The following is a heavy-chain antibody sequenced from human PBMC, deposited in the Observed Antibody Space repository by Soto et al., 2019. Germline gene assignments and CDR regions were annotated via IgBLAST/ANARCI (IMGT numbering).Heavy chain of an antibody. D-gene: IGHD3-3*01. J-gene: IGHJ5*02. CDR1: GYSFSTYD. Sequence: WASVKVSCKASGYSFSTYDISWLRQAPGQGPEWMGRISPKNGNTNYAQNFQDRVTMTADTSSSTAYMELRGMRSDDTAKYYCATSYDSGFDPWGQGTLVTVSS. CDR3: ATSYDSGFDP. CDR2: ISPKNGNT. V-gene: IGHV1-18*04.